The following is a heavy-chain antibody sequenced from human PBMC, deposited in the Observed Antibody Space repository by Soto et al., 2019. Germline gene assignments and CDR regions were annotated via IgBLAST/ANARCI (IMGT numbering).Heavy chain of an antibody. J-gene: IGHJ1*01. CDR3: ARAANPLYSSGWSEYFQH. D-gene: IGHD6-19*01. CDR2: INHSGST. V-gene: IGHV4-34*01. CDR1: GGSFSGYY. Sequence: SETLSLTCAVYGGSFSGYYWSWIRQPPGKGLEWIGEINHSGSTNYNPSLKSRVTISVDTSKNQFSLKLSSVTAADTAVYYCARAANPLYSSGWSEYFQHWGQGTLVTVSS.